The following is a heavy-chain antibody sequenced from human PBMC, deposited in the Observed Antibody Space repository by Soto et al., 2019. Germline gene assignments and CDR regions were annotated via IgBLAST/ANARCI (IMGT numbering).Heavy chain of an antibody. J-gene: IGHJ4*02. CDR1: GFTFSSYS. D-gene: IGHD3-22*01. CDR2: ISPGGTTI. V-gene: IGHV3-48*02. CDR3: ASRVGITTGVNY. Sequence: GGSLRLSCAASGFTFSSYSGNWVRQAPGKGLEWISYISPGGTTIYYADSVRGRFTISRDSAKNSLYLQMNSLRDDDTAIYYCASRVGITTGVNYWGQGALVTVSS.